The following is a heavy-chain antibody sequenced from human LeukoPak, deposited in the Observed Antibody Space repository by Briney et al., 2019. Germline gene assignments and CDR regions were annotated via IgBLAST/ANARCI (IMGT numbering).Heavy chain of an antibody. CDR3: ARGDGWQQLVRY. V-gene: IGHV4-59*01. Sequence: SETLSLTCTVSGGSTSSYYWSWIRQPPGKGLEWIGYIYYSGSTNYNPSLKSRVTISVDTSKNQFSLKLSSVTAADTAVYYCARGDGWQQLVRYWGQGTLVTVSS. CDR1: GGSTSSYY. CDR2: IYYSGST. J-gene: IGHJ4*02. D-gene: IGHD6-13*01.